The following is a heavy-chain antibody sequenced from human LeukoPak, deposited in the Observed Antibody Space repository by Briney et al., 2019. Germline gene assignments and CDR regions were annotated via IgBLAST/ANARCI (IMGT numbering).Heavy chain of an antibody. D-gene: IGHD2-2*01. CDR1: GFTFIGYG. V-gene: IGHV3-30*02. CDR2: IPYDGSNK. Sequence: PGGSLRLSCAASGFTFIGYGMHWVRQAPGKGLERVAFIPYDGSNKYYADSVKGRLTISRDNSKNTLYLQMNSLRAEDTAVYYCAKDRHAPGRYCSTTTCFPFDLWGQGTLVTVSS. J-gene: IGHJ5*02. CDR3: AKDRHAPGRYCSTTTCFPFDL.